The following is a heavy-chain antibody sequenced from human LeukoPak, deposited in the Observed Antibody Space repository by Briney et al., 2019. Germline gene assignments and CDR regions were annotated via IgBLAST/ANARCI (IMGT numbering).Heavy chain of an antibody. CDR1: GFTFSNYV. Sequence: GGSLRLSCAASGFTFSNYVMSWVRQPPGKGLEWVSAIRVDGGGTFYADSVKGRFTVPRDDSKNTLYLQMNSLRAEDTAVYFCARYDLFISPHDYWGQGTLVTVSS. CDR2: IRVDGGGT. D-gene: IGHD3-9*01. J-gene: IGHJ4*02. V-gene: IGHV3-23*01. CDR3: ARYDLFISPHDY.